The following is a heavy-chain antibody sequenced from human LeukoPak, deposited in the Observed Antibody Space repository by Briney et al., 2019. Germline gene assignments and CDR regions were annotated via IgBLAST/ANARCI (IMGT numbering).Heavy chain of an antibody. Sequence: GGSLRLSCAASGFTFNNYWMSWVRRAPGKGLEWVANINQDESEKYYVDSVKGRFTISRDNGKNSLYLQMNSLRAEDTAVYYCARLFGELLYATWFDPWGQGTLVTVSS. CDR2: INQDESEK. J-gene: IGHJ5*02. CDR3: ARLFGELLYATWFDP. D-gene: IGHD3-10*01. CDR1: GFTFNNYW. V-gene: IGHV3-7*01.